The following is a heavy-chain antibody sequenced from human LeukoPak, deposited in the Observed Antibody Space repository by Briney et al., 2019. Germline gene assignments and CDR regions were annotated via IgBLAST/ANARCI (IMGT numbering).Heavy chain of an antibody. CDR2: VSYSGNT. V-gene: IGHV4-59*08. J-gene: IGHJ5*02. CDR1: GGSIRGQY. CDR3: ARLRFLEWLFPWFDP. D-gene: IGHD3-3*01. Sequence: SETLSLTCTVSGGSIRGQYWSWIRQPPGRGLEWIGYVSYSGNTKYNPSLKSRVTISVDTSKNQFSLKLNSMTAADTSVYYCARLRFLEWLFPWFDPWGQGTLVTVSS.